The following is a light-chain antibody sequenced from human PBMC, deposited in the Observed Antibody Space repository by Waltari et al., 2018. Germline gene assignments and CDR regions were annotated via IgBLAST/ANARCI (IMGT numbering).Light chain of an antibody. CDR2: GQN. J-gene: IGLJ1*01. V-gene: IGLV3-19*01. CDR3: SSRDSGAHRHV. Sequence: SSKLTQDPAVSVALGQTVRLTCQGDSLRSYYATWYQQKAGQAPILVIYGQNNRPSGIPDRFSGSYSGRTASLTITGAQAEDEADYYCSSRDSGAHRHVFGTGTKVTVL. CDR1: SLRSYY.